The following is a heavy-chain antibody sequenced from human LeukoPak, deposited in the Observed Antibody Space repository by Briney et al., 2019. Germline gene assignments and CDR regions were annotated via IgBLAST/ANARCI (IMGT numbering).Heavy chain of an antibody. Sequence: RRASLKVSCKASGYTFTGYFIHWVRQAPGQGPQWMGWINPNSGVTLYAQTFQGSVTMTSDTSISTAYMELSRLTFDDTALYYCARDRGSPSAPDYWGQGTLITVSS. CDR2: INPNSGVT. CDR1: GYTFTGYF. D-gene: IGHD5-12*01. CDR3: ARDRGSPSAPDY. J-gene: IGHJ4*02. V-gene: IGHV1-2*02.